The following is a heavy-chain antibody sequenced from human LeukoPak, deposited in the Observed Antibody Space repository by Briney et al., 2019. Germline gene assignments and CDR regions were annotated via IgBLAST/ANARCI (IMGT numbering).Heavy chain of an antibody. J-gene: IGHJ5*02. CDR3: ARGIEMAAIFFST. CDR1: EFTVSNYY. D-gene: IGHD5-24*01. Sequence: GGSLRLSCAASEFTVSNYYMSWVRQAPGKGLEWVSVIYSDGPTYYADSVKGRFTISRDISKNTVYLQMNSLRTEDTAVYYCARGIEMAAIFFSTWGQGTLVTVSS. CDR2: IYSDGPT. V-gene: IGHV3-53*01.